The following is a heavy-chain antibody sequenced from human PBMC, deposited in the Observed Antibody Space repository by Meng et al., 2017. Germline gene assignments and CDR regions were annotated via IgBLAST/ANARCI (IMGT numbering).Heavy chain of an antibody. CDR1: GYTFTTYY. D-gene: IGHD3-10*01. J-gene: IGHJ6*02. CDR3: VRGRFGAPLDV. Sequence: QVLLVASGAEVKKPGASVKVSCKASGYTFTTYYIHWVRQAPGQGLEWMGWINPNTGGTNYAQKFQDRVTMTRDTSSRSVYMDLTRLRYEDTAVYYCVRGRFGAPLDVWGQGSTVTVSS. V-gene: IGHV1-2*02. CDR2: INPNTGGT.